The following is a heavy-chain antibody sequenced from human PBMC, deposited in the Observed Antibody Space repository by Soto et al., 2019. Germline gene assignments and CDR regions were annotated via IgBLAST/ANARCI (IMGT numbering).Heavy chain of an antibody. D-gene: IGHD1-26*01. J-gene: IGHJ6*02. CDR2: ISSSGSSI. V-gene: IGHV3-48*03. CDR3: ATDSGSSSGYSYYAMDV. CDR1: GLTFSGYE. Sequence: GGSLRLSCAASGLTFSGYEMNWVRQAPGKGLEWVSYISSSGSSISYADSVKGRFTITRDNAKNSLYLQMNSLRAEDTAVYYCATDSGSSSGYSYYAMDVWGQGTTVTVYS.